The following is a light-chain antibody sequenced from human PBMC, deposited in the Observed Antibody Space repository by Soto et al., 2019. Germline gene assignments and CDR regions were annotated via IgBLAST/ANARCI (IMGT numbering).Light chain of an antibody. CDR2: GVT. J-gene: IGLJ1*01. Sequence: SVLTQPTSVSGSPGQSITISCTGNHNDIGTYDYVSWYQQHPGRAPRLLIHGVTTRPSGISDRFSASKSGLTASLTISGLQPEDEADYYCSSFTSNRIYVFG. V-gene: IGLV2-14*03. CDR1: HNDIGTYDY. CDR3: SSFTSNRIYV.